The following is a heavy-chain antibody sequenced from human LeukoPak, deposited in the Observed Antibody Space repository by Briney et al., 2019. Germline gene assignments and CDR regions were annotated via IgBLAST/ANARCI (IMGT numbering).Heavy chain of an antibody. V-gene: IGHV3-23*01. J-gene: IGHJ4*02. CDR1: EFTFSIYA. CDR2: ITSTGEST. Sequence: GGSLRLSXAASEFTFSIYAMSWVRQAPGRGLEWVASITSTGESTCYAGSVKGRFTISRDNSKYTVYLQMNSLRAEDTAIYYCAKDRPNYFGTNGHYYRRDGDFWGQRTLVTVSS. CDR3: AKDRPNYFGTNGHYYRRDGDF. D-gene: IGHD3-22*01.